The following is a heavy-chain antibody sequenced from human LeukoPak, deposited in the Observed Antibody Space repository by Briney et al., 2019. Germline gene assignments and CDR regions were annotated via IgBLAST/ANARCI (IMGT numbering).Heavy chain of an antibody. CDR1: GFNFNIYG. Sequence: PGRTLSLSCAASGFNFNIYGMNWVRQAPGKGLEWVSGISGSGTTYYADSVKGRFTISRDNSKNTLYLQMNSLTADDTATYFCARDLHWLAFGFWGQGSLVTVSS. J-gene: IGHJ4*02. V-gene: IGHV3-23*01. CDR3: ARDLHWLAFGF. CDR2: ISGSGTT. D-gene: IGHD6-19*01.